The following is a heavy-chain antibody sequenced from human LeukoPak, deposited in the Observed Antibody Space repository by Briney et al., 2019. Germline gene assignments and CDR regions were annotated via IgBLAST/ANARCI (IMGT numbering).Heavy chain of an antibody. CDR2: IRSKLYGETT. V-gene: IGHV3-49*04. D-gene: IGHD4-11*01. Sequence: PGRSLRLSCTVSGFTFGENDMSWVRQAPGKGLEWVGIIRSKLYGETTEYAASVKGRFTISRDDDKSIAFLQLNSLKIEDTAVYYCTRAGSDYNNYLYPFWGQGTLVTVAS. CDR3: TRAGSDYNNYLYPF. J-gene: IGHJ4*02. CDR1: GFTFGEND.